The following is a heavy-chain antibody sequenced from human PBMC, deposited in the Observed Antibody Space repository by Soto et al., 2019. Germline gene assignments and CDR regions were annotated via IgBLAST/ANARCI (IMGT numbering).Heavy chain of an antibody. V-gene: IGHV4-34*01. CDR3: ARGGVDMIRGVTGKRTWLDP. Sequence: QVQLQQWGEGLLKPSETLSLTCAVYGGSFSSYYWNWIRQSPGKGLEWIGEINRSGSSKYNPSLNSRVPISVDSSKNQFSLKLTSVTAADTAVYYCARGGVDMIRGVTGKRTWLDPWGQGTLVTVSS. CDR1: GGSFSSYY. J-gene: IGHJ5*02. D-gene: IGHD3-10*01. CDR2: INRSGSS.